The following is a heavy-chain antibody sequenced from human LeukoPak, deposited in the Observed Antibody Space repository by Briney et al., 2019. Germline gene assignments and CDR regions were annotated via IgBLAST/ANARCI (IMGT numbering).Heavy chain of an antibody. D-gene: IGHD5-18*01. CDR1: GFTVSSSY. CDR2: IHSGGST. CDR3: ARDRIELGGGTFDI. V-gene: IGHV3-53*01. Sequence: GGSLRLSCAASGFTVSSSYMSWVRQAPGKGLEWVSVIHSGGSTYYEDSVEGRFTISRDNSKNTLYLQMNSLRAEDTAVYYCARDRIELGGGTFDIWGRGTMVTVSS. J-gene: IGHJ3*02.